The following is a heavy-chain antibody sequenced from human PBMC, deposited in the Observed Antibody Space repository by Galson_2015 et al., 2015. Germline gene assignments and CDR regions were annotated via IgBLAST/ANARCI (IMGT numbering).Heavy chain of an antibody. CDR2: IYHSGST. CDR3: ATSGYSGYGDYAPYYFDF. V-gene: IGHV4-4*02. Sequence: TLSLTCAVSGGSISSSSWWSWVRQPPGKGLEWIGEIYHSGSTNYNPSLKSRVTISGDKSKNQFSLKLSSVTAADTAVYYCATSGYSGYGDYAPYYFDFWGQGALLTVSS. J-gene: IGHJ4*02. CDR1: GGSISSSSW. D-gene: IGHD5-12*01.